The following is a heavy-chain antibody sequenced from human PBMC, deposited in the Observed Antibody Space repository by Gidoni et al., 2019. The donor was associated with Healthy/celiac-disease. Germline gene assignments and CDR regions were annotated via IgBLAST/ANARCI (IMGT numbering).Heavy chain of an antibody. Sequence: EVQLVESGGGLVQPGRSLRLSCAASGFTFDDYAMPWVRQAPGKGLEWVSGISWNSGSIGYADSVKGRFTISRENAKNSMYMQMNSLRAEDTALYYCEKELGIETGYYYGMDVWGKGTTVTVSS. CDR2: ISWNSGSI. CDR1: GFTFDDYA. J-gene: IGHJ6*04. D-gene: IGHD7-27*01. CDR3: EKELGIETGYYYGMDV. V-gene: IGHV3-9*01.